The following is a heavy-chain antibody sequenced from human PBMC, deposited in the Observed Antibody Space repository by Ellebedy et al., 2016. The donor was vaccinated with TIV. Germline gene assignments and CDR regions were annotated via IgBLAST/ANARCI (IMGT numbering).Heavy chain of an antibody. Sequence: GGSLRLSCAAYEFSFSRYWMNWVRQAPGKGLEWVANLNQDGSVKYYVDSVKGRFTISRDNAKNSLYLQMNSLRAEDTAVYYCASGFQWGQGTLVTVSS. CDR1: EFSFSRYW. V-gene: IGHV3-7*01. CDR3: ASGFQ. D-gene: IGHD3-10*01. J-gene: IGHJ4*02. CDR2: LNQDGSVK.